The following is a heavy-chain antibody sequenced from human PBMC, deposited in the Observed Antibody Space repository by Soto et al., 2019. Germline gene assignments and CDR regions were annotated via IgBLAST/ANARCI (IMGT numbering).Heavy chain of an antibody. J-gene: IGHJ1*01. Sequence: SETLSLTCAVSGGSISSSNWWSWVRQPPGKGLEWIGEIYHSGSTNYNPSLKSRVTISVDKSKNQFSLKLSSVTAADTAVYYCASVHIVVVTATHVTYFQHWGQGTLVTVSS. CDR2: IYHSGST. CDR1: GGSISSSNW. D-gene: IGHD2-21*02. V-gene: IGHV4-4*02. CDR3: ASVHIVVVTATHVTYFQH.